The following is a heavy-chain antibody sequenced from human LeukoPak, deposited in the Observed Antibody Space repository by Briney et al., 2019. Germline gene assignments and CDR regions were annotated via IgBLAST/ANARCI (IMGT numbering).Heavy chain of an antibody. CDR3: ARAEGGELPYYYYGMDV. CDR1: GGSISSYY. J-gene: IGHJ6*02. D-gene: IGHD1-26*01. Sequence: SETLSLTCTVAGGSISSYYWSWIRQPPGKGLEWIGYIYYSGSTHYNPSLKSRVTISVDTSKNQFSLKLSSVTAADTAVYYCARAEGGELPYYYYGMDVWGQGTTVTVSS. CDR2: IYYSGST. V-gene: IGHV4-59*01.